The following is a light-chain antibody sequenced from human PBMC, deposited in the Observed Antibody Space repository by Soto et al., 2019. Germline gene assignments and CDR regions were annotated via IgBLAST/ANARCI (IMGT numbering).Light chain of an antibody. Sequence: DIQITQSPSTLSASVGDRVTIPCRASQSISSWLAWYQQKPGKAPKLLICKASSLESGVPSRFSGSGSGTEFTLTISSLQPDDFATYYCQQYNSYPWTFGQGTKVDI. J-gene: IGKJ1*01. CDR1: QSISSW. V-gene: IGKV1-5*03. CDR2: KAS. CDR3: QQYNSYPWT.